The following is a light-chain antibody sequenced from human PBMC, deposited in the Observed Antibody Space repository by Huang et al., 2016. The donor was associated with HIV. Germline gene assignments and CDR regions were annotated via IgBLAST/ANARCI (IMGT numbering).Light chain of an antibody. CDR2: RAS. Sequence: DIQMTQSPSTLSASVGDRVTITCRASQNINTWLAWYQQKPGKAPDRLIYRASSLQVGVPSRFTGSGSGTEFTLTITSLQPDDLGTYYCQQYKTYLYTFGQGTKLEI. J-gene: IGKJ2*01. CDR1: QNINTW. CDR3: QQYKTYLYT. V-gene: IGKV1-5*03.